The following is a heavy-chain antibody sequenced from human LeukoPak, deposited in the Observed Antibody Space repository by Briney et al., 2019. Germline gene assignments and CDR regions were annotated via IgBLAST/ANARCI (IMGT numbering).Heavy chain of an antibody. V-gene: IGHV3-23*01. D-gene: IGHD6-13*01. CDR1: GFTFSSYA. CDR2: ISGSGGST. J-gene: IGHJ5*02. CDR3: AKVVVDSSRWEHGNNWFDP. Sequence: GGSLRLSCAAAGFTFSSYAMSWVRQAPGKGLEWVSAISGSGGSTYYADSVKGRSTISRDNSKNTLYLQMNSLRAEDTAVYYCAKVVVDSSRWEHGNNWFDPWGQGTLVTVSS.